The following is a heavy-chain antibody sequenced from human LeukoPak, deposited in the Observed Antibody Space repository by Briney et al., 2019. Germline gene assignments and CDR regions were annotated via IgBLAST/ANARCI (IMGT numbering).Heavy chain of an antibody. Sequence: SVKVSCKASGGTFSSYAISWVPQAPGQGLEWMGGIIPIFGTANYAQKFQGRVTITTDESTSTAYMELSSLRSEDTAGYYCARSNTQYYYDSSGYYGSDYWGQGTLVTVSS. CDR2: IIPIFGTA. CDR3: ARSNTQYYYDSSGYYGSDY. D-gene: IGHD3-22*01. V-gene: IGHV1-69*05. CDR1: GGTFSSYA. J-gene: IGHJ4*02.